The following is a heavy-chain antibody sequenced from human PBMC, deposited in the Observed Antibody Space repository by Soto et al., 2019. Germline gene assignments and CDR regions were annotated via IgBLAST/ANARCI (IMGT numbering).Heavy chain of an antibody. D-gene: IGHD6-13*01. CDR1: GDSVSSNTVA. CDR2: SYYRSKWYN. J-gene: IGHJ5*02. CDR3: AREKWAAAGGINWFDP. Sequence: SQTLSLTCAVSGDSVSSNTVAWNWIRQSPSRGLEWLGRSYYRSKWYNDYAVSVKSRITINPDTSKNQFSLQLNSVTPEDTAVYYCAREKWAAAGGINWFDPWGQGTLVTVPQ. V-gene: IGHV6-1*01.